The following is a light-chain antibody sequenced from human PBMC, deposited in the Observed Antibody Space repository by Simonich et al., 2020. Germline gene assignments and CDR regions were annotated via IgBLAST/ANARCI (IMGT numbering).Light chain of an antibody. CDR1: QSVLYSSNNKNY. J-gene: IGKJ1*01. CDR2: WAS. V-gene: IGKV4-1*01. CDR3: QQYYSTPWT. Sequence: DIVMTQSPDSLAVSLGERATINCKSSQSVLYSSNNKNYVAWYQQKPGQPPKLLIYWASTRESGVPDRFSGSRSGTDFTLTISSLQAEDVAVYYCQQYYSTPWTFGQGTKVEIK.